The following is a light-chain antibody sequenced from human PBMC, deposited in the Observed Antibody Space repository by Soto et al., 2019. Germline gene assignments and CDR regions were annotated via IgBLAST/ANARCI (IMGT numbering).Light chain of an antibody. Sequence: IQMTQSPSSVSASVGDTVTLSCQTSHGVSGWLAWYQQKPGKAPTLLIYTVSNLQSGVPSRFKGSGSGPDFSLTITNLQPEDFATYFCQQGNTFPFTFGPGTKV. CDR2: TVS. CDR3: QQGNTFPFT. J-gene: IGKJ3*01. V-gene: IGKV1-12*01. CDR1: HGVSGW.